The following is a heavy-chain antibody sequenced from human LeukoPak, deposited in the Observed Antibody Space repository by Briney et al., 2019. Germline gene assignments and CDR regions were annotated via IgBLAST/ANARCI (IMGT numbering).Heavy chain of an antibody. D-gene: IGHD6-13*01. CDR3: AASIGTAAGTLDY. Sequence: GESLKISCMASGYSFTTYWIGWVRQMSGKGLEWMGIIYPGDSDTRYSPSFQGQVTISADKSISTAYLQWSSLKASDTAKYYCAASIGTAAGTLDYWGQGTLVTVSS. CDR1: GYSFTTYW. CDR2: IYPGDSDT. V-gene: IGHV5-51*01. J-gene: IGHJ4*02.